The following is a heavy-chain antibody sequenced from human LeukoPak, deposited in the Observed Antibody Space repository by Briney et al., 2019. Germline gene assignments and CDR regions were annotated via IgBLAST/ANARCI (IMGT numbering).Heavy chain of an antibody. J-gene: IGHJ5*02. CDR3: ANRVAQHDS. D-gene: IGHD3-16*01. Sequence: ETLSLACAVSGGSISISKWWSWVRQAPGKGLEWVSGIPSSGPVTYYADSVKGRFTISRDNSKNTLYLQMNSLTAEDTGVYYCANRVAQHDSWGQGTLVTVSS. CDR1: GGSISISK. CDR2: IPSSGPVT. V-gene: IGHV3-23*01.